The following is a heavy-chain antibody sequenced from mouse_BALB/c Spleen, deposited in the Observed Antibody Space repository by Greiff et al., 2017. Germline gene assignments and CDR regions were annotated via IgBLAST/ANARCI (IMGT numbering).Heavy chain of an antibody. V-gene: IGHV2-6-5*01. CDR2: IWGGGST. CDR3: AKHEITTRDWYFDV. CDR1: GFSLTDYG. D-gene: IGHD2-4*01. Sequence: VQRVESGPGLVAPSQSLSITCTVSGFSLTDYGVSWIRQPPGKGLEWLGVIWGGGSTYYNSALKSRLSISKDNSKSQVFLKMNSLQTDDTAMYYCAKHEITTRDWYFDVWGAGTTVTVSS. J-gene: IGHJ1*01.